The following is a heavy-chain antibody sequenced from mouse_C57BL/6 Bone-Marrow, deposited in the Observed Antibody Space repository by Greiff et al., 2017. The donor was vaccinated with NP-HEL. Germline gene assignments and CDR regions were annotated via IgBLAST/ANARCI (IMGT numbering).Heavy chain of an antibody. CDR3: AGDYYGRFDY. CDR2: INPNNGGT. Sequence: VQLQQSGPELVKPGASVKISCKASGYTFTDYYMNWVKQSHGKSLEWIGDINPNNGGTSYNQKFKGKATLTVDKSSSTAYMELRSLTSEDSAVYYCAGDYYGRFDYWGQGTTLTVSS. D-gene: IGHD1-1*01. CDR1: GYTFTDYY. J-gene: IGHJ2*01. V-gene: IGHV1-26*01.